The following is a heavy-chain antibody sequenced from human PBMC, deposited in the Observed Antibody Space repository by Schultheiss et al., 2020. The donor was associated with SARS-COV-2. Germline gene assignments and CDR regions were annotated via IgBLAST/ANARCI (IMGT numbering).Heavy chain of an antibody. CDR3: ARDLVITYGRGNDY. CDR1: GGTFSSYA. CDR2: IIPIFGTA. J-gene: IGHJ4*02. D-gene: IGHD3-22*01. Sequence: SVKVSCKASGGTFSSYAISWVRQAPGQGLEWMGGIIPIFGTANYAQKLQGRVTMTTDTSTSTAYMELSSLRSEDTAVYYCARDLVITYGRGNDYWGQGTLVTVSS. V-gene: IGHV1-69*05.